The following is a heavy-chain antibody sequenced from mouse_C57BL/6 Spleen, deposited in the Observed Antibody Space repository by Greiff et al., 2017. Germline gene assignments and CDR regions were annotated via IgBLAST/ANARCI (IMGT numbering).Heavy chain of an antibody. CDR1: GFTFSSYG. D-gene: IGHD2-3*01. CDR2: ISSGGSYT. J-gene: IGHJ3*01. Sequence: EVKVVESGGDLVKPGGSLKLSCAASGFTFSSYGMSWVRQTPDKRLEWVATISSGGSYTYYPDSVKGRFTISRDNAKNTLYLQMSSLKSEDTAMYYCARQKDGYPFAYWGQGTLVTVSA. CDR3: ARQKDGYPFAY. V-gene: IGHV5-6*01.